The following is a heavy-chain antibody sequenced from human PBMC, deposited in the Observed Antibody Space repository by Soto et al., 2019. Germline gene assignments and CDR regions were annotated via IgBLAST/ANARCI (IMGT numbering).Heavy chain of an antibody. J-gene: IGHJ6*02. CDR2: MHYSGHT. Sequence: SETLSLTCTVSGGSISSSSYYWAWIRQPPGKGLEWIGSMHYSGHTDYNPSLKCRLTISVDTSKNQFSLKLSSVTAADTAVYYCARRVSRMDVWRQGTTVTVSS. CDR1: GGSISSSSYY. V-gene: IGHV4-39*01. CDR3: ARRVSRMDV.